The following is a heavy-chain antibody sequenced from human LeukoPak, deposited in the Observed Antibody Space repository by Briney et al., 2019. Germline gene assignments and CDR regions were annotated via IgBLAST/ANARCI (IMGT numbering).Heavy chain of an antibody. CDR3: GKGSTLGY. CDR2: ISASNGNT. J-gene: IGHJ4*02. D-gene: IGHD7-27*01. Sequence: ASVKVSCKASGYTFTSYGISWVRQAPGQGFEWMGWISASNGNTNYAQKFQGRVTMTTDTSTSTAYMELRSLRFDDTAVYYCGKGSTLGYWGQGTLVTVSS. CDR1: GYTFTSYG. V-gene: IGHV1-18*01.